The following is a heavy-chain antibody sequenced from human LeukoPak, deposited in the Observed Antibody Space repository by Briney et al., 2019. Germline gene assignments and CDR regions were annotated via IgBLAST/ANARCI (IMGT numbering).Heavy chain of an antibody. D-gene: IGHD3-16*01. Sequence: ASVKVSCKASGYTFTDYYVHWVRQAAGQGLEWMGWINPNNDGTNYAQNFQGRVTMTRDTSISTAYMELNSLTSDDTAVYYCARAGGGLDYWGQGTLVTVSS. CDR1: GYTFTDYY. V-gene: IGHV1-2*02. J-gene: IGHJ4*02. CDR2: INPNNDGT. CDR3: ARAGGGLDY.